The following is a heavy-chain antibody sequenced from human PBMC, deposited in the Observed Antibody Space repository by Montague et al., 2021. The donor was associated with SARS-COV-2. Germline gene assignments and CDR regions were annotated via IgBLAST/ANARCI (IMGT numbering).Heavy chain of an antibody. J-gene: IGHJ4*02. CDR2: ISSSGTIT. Sequence: SLRLSWAASGFTFTNYAMNWVRQAPGKGLEWVSFISSSGTITYYADSVRGRFTISRDNAKNSLSLHMNSLRDEDTAVYYCSRDPRGDGDYFYDYWGQGTLVTVS. CDR3: SRDPRGDGDYFYDY. V-gene: IGHV3-48*02. D-gene: IGHD4-17*01. CDR1: GFTFTNYA.